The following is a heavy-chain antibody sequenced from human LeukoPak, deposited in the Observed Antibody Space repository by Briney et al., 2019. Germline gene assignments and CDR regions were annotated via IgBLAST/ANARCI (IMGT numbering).Heavy chain of an antibody. CDR1: GFTFSSYA. Sequence: GGSLRLSCAASGFTFSSYAMHWVRQAPGKGLEWVAVISYDGSNKYYADSVKGRFTISRDNSKNTLYLQMNSLRAEDTAVYYCARDHSSSWYPYYYGMDVWGQGTTVTVSS. D-gene: IGHD6-13*01. CDR3: ARDHSSSWYPYYYGMDV. CDR2: ISYDGSNK. V-gene: IGHV3-30-3*01. J-gene: IGHJ6*02.